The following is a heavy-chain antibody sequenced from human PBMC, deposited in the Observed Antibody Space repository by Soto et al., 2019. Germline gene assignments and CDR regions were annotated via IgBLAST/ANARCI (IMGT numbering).Heavy chain of an antibody. J-gene: IGHJ4*02. CDR3: ARLKAVGAGDYFDY. Sequence: EVQLVESGGGLIQPRGSLRLSCAASGFTVSSNYMSWVRQAPGKGLEWVSVIYSGGSTYYADSVKGRFTISRDNSKNTLYLQMNSLRAEDTAVYYCARLKAVGAGDYFDYWGQGTLVTVSS. D-gene: IGHD3-16*01. V-gene: IGHV3-53*01. CDR1: GFTVSSNY. CDR2: IYSGGST.